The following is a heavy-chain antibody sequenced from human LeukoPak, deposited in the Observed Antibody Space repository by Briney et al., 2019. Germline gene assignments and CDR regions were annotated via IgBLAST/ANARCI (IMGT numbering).Heavy chain of an antibody. CDR3: ARSITMVRGPFSAFDI. Sequence: SGTLSLTYAVSGGSISSSNWWSWVRQPPGKGLEWIGEINHSGSTNYNPSLKSRVTISVDKSKNQFSLKLSSVTAADTAVYYCARSITMVRGPFSAFDIWGQGTMVTVSS. J-gene: IGHJ3*02. D-gene: IGHD3-10*01. CDR2: INHSGST. CDR1: GGSISSSNW. V-gene: IGHV4-4*02.